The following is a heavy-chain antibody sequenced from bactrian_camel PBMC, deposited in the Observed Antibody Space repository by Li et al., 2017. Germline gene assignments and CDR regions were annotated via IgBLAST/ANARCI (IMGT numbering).Heavy chain of an antibody. D-gene: IGHD2*01. CDR1: RDTYSGNC. J-gene: IGHJ4*01. Sequence: VQLVESGGGSVQAGGSLRLSCATSRDTYSGNCMGWFRQAPGKEREGVAAIAPATGTTFYSDSVKGRFTISHVNANNTLHLQMNSLKPEDSAVYYCAADLGWCGSRPLQREFRNWGQGTQVTVS. CDR3: AADLGWCGSRPLQREFRN. CDR2: IAPATGTT. V-gene: IGHV3-3*01.